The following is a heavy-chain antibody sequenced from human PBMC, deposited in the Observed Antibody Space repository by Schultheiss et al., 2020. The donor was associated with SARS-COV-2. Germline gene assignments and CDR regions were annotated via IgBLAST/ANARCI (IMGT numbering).Heavy chain of an antibody. J-gene: IGHJ4*02. CDR2: INPNSGGT. V-gene: IGHV1-2*02. D-gene: IGHD7-27*01. CDR1: GYTFTGYY. Sequence: ASVKVSCKASGYTFTGYYMHWVRQAPGQALEWMGWINPNSGGTNYAQKFQGRVTMTRDTSISTAYMELSRLRSDDTAVYYCARASPGLGMEDYWGQGTLVTVSS. CDR3: ARASPGLGMEDY.